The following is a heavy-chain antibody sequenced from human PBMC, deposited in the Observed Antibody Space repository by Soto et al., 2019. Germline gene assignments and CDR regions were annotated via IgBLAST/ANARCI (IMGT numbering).Heavy chain of an antibody. CDR3: ARLTLYDSSGYYSNWFDP. V-gene: IGHV4-4*02. CDR2: IYHSGST. Sequence: SETLSLTCAVSGGSISSSNWWSWVRQPPGKGLEWIGEIYHSGSTNYNPSLKSRVTISVDTSKNQFSLKLSSVTAADTAVYYCARLTLYDSSGYYSNWFDPWGQGTLVTVSS. D-gene: IGHD3-22*01. CDR1: GGSISSSNW. J-gene: IGHJ5*02.